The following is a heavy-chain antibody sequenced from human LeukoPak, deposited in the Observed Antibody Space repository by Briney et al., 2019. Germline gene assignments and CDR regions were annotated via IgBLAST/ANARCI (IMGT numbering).Heavy chain of an antibody. CDR2: IYYSGIT. V-gene: IGHV4-39*01. D-gene: IGHD2-2*02. Sequence: PSETLSLTCTVSGGSISSSRYYWGCIRQPPGKELKWIGSIYYSGITYYNPSLKSRVTISVDTSKNQFSLKLSSVTAADTAVYYCARRDIVVVPAAISGWFDPWGQGTLVTVSS. CDR1: GGSISSSRYY. CDR3: ARRDIVVVPAAISGWFDP. J-gene: IGHJ5*02.